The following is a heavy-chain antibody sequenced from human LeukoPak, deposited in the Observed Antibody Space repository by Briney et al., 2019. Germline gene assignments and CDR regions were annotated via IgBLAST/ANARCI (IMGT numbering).Heavy chain of an antibody. CDR3: ALYYDSSGNNYHLHY. V-gene: IGHV3-23*01. CDR2: ISGSSGST. J-gene: IGHJ4*02. CDR1: GFTFSSYP. D-gene: IGHD3-22*01. Sequence: PGGSLRLSCAASGFTFSSYPMSWVRQAPGKGREWVSTISGSSGSTYYADSEKRGFTISRDNSKNTLSQQINSLRAEDTAVYYCALYYDSSGNNYHLHYWGQGTLVTVSS.